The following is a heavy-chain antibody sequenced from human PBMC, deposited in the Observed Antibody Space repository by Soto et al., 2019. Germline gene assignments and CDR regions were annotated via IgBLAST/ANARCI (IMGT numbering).Heavy chain of an antibody. CDR2: INDSGST. V-gene: IGHV4-34*01. D-gene: IGHD6-19*01. J-gene: IGHJ4*02. CDR1: GGSFSGYY. CDR3: AKVDSSRWTQFDY. Sequence: QVQLQQWGAGLLKPSETLSLTCAVYGGSFSGYYWSWIRQPPGKGLEWIGEINDSGSTNYNPSLKSRATISVDTSKRQISLKLSSLTAADTAIYYCAKVDSSRWTQFDYWGQGSLVTVSS.